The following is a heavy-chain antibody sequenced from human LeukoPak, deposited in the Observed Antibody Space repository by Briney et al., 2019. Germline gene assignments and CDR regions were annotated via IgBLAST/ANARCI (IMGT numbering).Heavy chain of an antibody. D-gene: IGHD5-12*01. J-gene: IGHJ3*02. V-gene: IGHV3-7*02. Sequence: TGGSLTLSCDASGFTFSFYWMKWVRQAPGKGLEWVANIKQDGSEKYYVDSVKGRFTISRDNAKNSLYLQMNSLRVEDTAVYYCARCGFRSEALGDALNIWGQGTMVTVSS. CDR1: GFTFSFYW. CDR2: IKQDGSEK. CDR3: ARCGFRSEALGDALNI.